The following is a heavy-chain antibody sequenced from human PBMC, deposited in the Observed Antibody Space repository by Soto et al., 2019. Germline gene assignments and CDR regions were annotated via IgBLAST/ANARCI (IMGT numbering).Heavy chain of an antibody. Sequence: GGSLRLSCAASGFTFSSYSIHWVRQAPGKGLEWVAGISHDGGNKYYADSVKGRFTISRDNSKNTLYLQMNSLRAEDTAVYYCAKDSSFYGYTYGSHWGQGTLVTVSS. CDR1: GFTFSSYS. D-gene: IGHD5-18*01. CDR3: AKDSSFYGYTYGSH. J-gene: IGHJ4*02. V-gene: IGHV3-30*18. CDR2: ISHDGGNK.